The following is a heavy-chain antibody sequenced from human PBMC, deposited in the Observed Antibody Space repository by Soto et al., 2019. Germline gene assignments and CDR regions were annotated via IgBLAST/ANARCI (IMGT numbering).Heavy chain of an antibody. V-gene: IGHV4-61*01. D-gene: IGHD2-21*02. CDR3: ARGPVVTPFVDY. Sequence: LSLTFTVSCGSVTIGNDYLSWIRQPPGKGLEWIGHIYYSGSTNYNPSLKSRVTISVDASKNQFSLKLSSVTAADTAIYYCARGPVVTPFVDYWGQGTLVTVSS. CDR2: IYYSGST. J-gene: IGHJ4*02. CDR1: CGSVTIGNDY.